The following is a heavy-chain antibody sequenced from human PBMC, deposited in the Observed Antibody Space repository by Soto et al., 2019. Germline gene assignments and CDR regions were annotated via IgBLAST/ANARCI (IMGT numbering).Heavy chain of an antibody. Sequence: QLQLQESGPGLVKPSETLSLTCTVSGGPISSSSYYWGWIRQPPGKGLEWIGSIHYSGSTHQNPSLKSRVTIDVETSMNQFSLKLSSETAADTAVDYCARPSLSSGYEYWGQGTLVTVPS. CDR1: GGPISSSSYY. V-gene: IGHV4-39*01. J-gene: IGHJ4*02. CDR3: ARPSLSSGYEY. D-gene: IGHD5-12*01. CDR2: IHYSGST.